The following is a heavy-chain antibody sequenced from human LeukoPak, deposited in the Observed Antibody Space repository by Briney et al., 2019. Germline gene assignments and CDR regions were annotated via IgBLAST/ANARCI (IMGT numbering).Heavy chain of an antibody. CDR2: IIPILGIA. D-gene: IGHD2-21*02. J-gene: IGHJ4*02. CDR3: ARGGGIVVVTRGCDY. Sequence: SVKVSCKASGGTFSSYTISWVRQAPGQGLEWIGRIIPILGIASYAQKFQGRVTMTRDTSTSTVYMELSSLRFEDTAVYYCARGGGIVVVTRGCDYWGQGTLVTVSS. CDR1: GGTFSSYT. V-gene: IGHV1-69*02.